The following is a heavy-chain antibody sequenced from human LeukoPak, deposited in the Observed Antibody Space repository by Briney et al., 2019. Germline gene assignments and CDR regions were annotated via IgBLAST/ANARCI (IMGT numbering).Heavy chain of an antibody. CDR3: ARAGFGAGDYYYHMDV. CDR2: ISYDGSDK. Sequence: GGSLRLSCAASGFTFSRFAFQWVRQAPGKGLEWVTAISYDGSDKFYADSVKGRFTISRDSSKNTLYLQMNSLRTEDTALYYCARAGFGAGDYYYHMDVWGKGATVTVSS. V-gene: IGHV3-30*01. J-gene: IGHJ6*03. CDR1: GFTFSRFA. D-gene: IGHD3-16*01.